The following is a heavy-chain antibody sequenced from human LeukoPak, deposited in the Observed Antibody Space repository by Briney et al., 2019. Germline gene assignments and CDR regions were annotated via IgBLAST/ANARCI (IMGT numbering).Heavy chain of an antibody. Sequence: SETLSLTCTVPGGSISNNYRSWIRQSPGTGLGWIGYIYYSVSSNCNPSIKSRVSISVDTSKNEFSLRLRSVNAADTAVYYCARASEGGTLDYWGQGALVSVCS. CDR1: GGSISNNY. CDR2: IYYSVSS. D-gene: IGHD1-26*01. V-gene: IGHV4-59*01. CDR3: ARASEGGTLDY. J-gene: IGHJ4*02.